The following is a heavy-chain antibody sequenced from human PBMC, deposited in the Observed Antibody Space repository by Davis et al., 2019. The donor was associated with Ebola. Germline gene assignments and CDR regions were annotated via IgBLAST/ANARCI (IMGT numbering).Heavy chain of an antibody. J-gene: IGHJ5*02. CDR2: IYYSGST. CDR3: ARGILVITDNWFDP. V-gene: IGHV4-31*11. D-gene: IGHD3-22*01. Sequence: SETLSLTCAVYGGSFSGYYWSWIRQHPGKGLEWIGYIYYSGSTYYNPSLKSRVTISVDTSKNQFSLKLSSVTAADTAVYYCARGILVITDNWFDPWGQGTLVTVSS. CDR1: GGSFSGYY.